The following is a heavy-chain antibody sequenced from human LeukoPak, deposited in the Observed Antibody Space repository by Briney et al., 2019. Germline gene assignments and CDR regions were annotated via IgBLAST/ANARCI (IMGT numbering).Heavy chain of an antibody. CDR2: IHSGGNT. D-gene: IGHD6-13*01. CDR1: GLTVRSNY. J-gene: IGHJ4*02. Sequence: GGSLRLSCAASGLTVRSNYMGWVRQAPGKGLEWVSVIHSGGNTYYADSVKGRFTISRDNSRNTMDLQMNSLRGEDTAVYYCARCDSSRWNGIDYWGQGTLVTVSS. CDR3: ARCDSSRWNGIDY. V-gene: IGHV3-53*01.